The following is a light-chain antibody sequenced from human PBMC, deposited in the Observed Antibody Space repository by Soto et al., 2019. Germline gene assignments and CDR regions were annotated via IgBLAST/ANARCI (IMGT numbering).Light chain of an antibody. CDR2: STN. CDR1: SGSVSTNYF. Sequence: QTVVTQEPSFSVSPGRTVTLTCGLSSGSVSTNYFPSWYQQTPGQAPRTLIYSTNTRSSGVPDRFSGSILGNKAALTITGAQADDESDYYCVLYMGSGIWVFGGGTKLTVL. J-gene: IGLJ3*02. CDR3: VLYMGSGIWV. V-gene: IGLV8-61*01.